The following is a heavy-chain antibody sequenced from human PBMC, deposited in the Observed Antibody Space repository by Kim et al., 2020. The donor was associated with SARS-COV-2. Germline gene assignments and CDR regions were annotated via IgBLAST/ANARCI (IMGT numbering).Heavy chain of an antibody. CDR3: ARDLRAAAGGYGMDV. D-gene: IGHD6-13*01. V-gene: IGHV3-33*01. CDR1: GFTFSSYG. CDR2: IWYDGSNK. Sequence: GGSLRLSCAASGFTFSSYGMHWVRQAPGKGLEWVAVIWYDGSNKYYADSVKGRFTISRDNSKNTLYLQMNSLRAEDTAVYYCARDLRAAAGGYGMDVWGQGTTVTVSS. J-gene: IGHJ6*02.